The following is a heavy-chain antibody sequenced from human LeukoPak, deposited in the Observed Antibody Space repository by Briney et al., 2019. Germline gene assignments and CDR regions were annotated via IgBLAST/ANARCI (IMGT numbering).Heavy chain of an antibody. CDR3: ATVYGGNDYYYYYIDV. Sequence: SVKVSFKASVCTLSSYAIRWLRQAPGQGLEWMGGIIPICGTANYAEKFQGRVTITADESTSTVYMELSSLRSEDTAVYYCATVYGGNDYYYYYIDVWGKGTTVTISS. CDR2: IIPICGTA. J-gene: IGHJ6*03. D-gene: IGHD4-23*01. V-gene: IGHV1-69*13. CDR1: VCTLSSYA.